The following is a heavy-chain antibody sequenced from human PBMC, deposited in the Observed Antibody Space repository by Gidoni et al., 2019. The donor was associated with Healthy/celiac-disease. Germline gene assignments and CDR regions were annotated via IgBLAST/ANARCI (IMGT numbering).Heavy chain of an antibody. D-gene: IGHD4-17*01. V-gene: IGHV3-9*01. J-gene: IGHJ5*02. Sequence: EVQLLESGGGLVQPGRSLRRACAASGFTFHDYAMHCVRQAPGKGLEWVSGSSCNMGSIGYADSVKGRFTISRDNAKNSLYLQMNSLRAEDTALYYCAKGGTTVTSGGFDPWGQGTLVTVSS. CDR2: SSCNMGSI. CDR3: AKGGTTVTSGGFDP. CDR1: GFTFHDYA.